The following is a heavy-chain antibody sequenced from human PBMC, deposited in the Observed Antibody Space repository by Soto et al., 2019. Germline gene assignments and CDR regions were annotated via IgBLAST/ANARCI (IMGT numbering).Heavy chain of an antibody. Sequence: SETLSLTCTVSGGSISSGGYYWSWIRQHPGKGLEWIGYIYYSGSTYYNPSLKSRVTISVDTSKNQFSLKLSSVTAADTAVYYCASSIAAAGHKTYYFDYWGQGTLVTVS. CDR3: ASSIAAAGHKTYYFDY. V-gene: IGHV4-31*03. J-gene: IGHJ4*02. D-gene: IGHD6-13*01. CDR2: IYYSGST. CDR1: GGSISSGGYY.